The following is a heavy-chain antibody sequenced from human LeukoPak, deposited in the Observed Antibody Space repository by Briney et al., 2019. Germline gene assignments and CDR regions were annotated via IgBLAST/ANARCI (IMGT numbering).Heavy chain of an antibody. CDR1: GFTVSSNY. J-gene: IGHJ4*02. Sequence: GGSLRLSCAASGFTVSSNYMSWVRQAPGKGLEWVSSIYSGGSTYYTDSVKGRFTISRDNSKNTLYLQMNSLRAEDTAVYYCARDLAGYNSFDYWGQGTLVTVSS. CDR2: IYSGGST. D-gene: IGHD5-24*01. CDR3: ARDLAGYNSFDY. V-gene: IGHV3-66*01.